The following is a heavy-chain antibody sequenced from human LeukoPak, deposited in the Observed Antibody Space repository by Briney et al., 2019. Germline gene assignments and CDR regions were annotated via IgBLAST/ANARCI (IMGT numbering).Heavy chain of an antibody. V-gene: IGHV3-49*03. CDR1: GFIFGDYA. Sequence: GGSLRLSCTAAGFIFGDYAMSWFRQPPGELREWVGFIRSKAYGGTTEYAASVKGRFTISRDDSKSIAYLQMNSLKTEDTAVYYCTRGRPAYCGGDCYSWFDPWGQGTLVTVSS. CDR2: IRSKAYGGTT. CDR3: TRGRPAYCGGDCYSWFDP. J-gene: IGHJ5*02. D-gene: IGHD2-21*02.